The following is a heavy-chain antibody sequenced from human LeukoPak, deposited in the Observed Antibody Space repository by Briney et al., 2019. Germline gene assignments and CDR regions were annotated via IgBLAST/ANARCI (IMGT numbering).Heavy chain of an antibody. CDR3: ARARDCSGGTCYQFNWFDL. V-gene: IGHV4-31*03. Sequence: SETLSLTCTVPGGSISSGGYYWSWIRQHPGKGLEWIGYIYYSGNTYYNPSLKSRVTISVDTSKNQFSLKVTSVTAADTAAYYCARARDCSGGTCYQFNWFDLWGQGTLVTVSS. CDR1: GGSISSGGYY. CDR2: IYYSGNT. J-gene: IGHJ5*02. D-gene: IGHD2-15*01.